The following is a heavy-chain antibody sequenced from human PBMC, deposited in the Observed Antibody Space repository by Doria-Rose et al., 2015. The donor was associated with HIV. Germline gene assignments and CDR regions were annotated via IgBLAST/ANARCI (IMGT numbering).Heavy chain of an antibody. D-gene: IGHD6-13*01. Sequence: QVTLKESGPVLVKPTETLTLTCTVSGVSLSSPGMGVSWIRQPPGKALEWLANIFSDDERSYKTSLKSRLTISRGTSKSQVVLTMTDMDPVDTATYYCARIKSSRWYHKYYFDCWGQGTPVIVSA. CDR1: GVSLSSPGMG. J-gene: IGHJ4*02. V-gene: IGHV2-26*01. CDR3: ARIKSSRWYHKYYFDC. CDR2: IFSDDER.